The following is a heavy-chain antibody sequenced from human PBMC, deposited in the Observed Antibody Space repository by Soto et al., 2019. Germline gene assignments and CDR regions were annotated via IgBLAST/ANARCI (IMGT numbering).Heavy chain of an antibody. D-gene: IGHD5-12*01. CDR1: GGSISSSGYY. V-gene: IGHV4-39*01. CDR2: IYYSGST. Sequence: SETLSLTCTVSGGSISSSGYYWGWIRQPPGKGLEWIGSIYYSGSTYYNPSLKSRVTISVDTSKNQFSLKLSSVTAADTAVYYCASVRRGGYDSLRYCYGTDVWGQGTTVTVSS. J-gene: IGHJ6*02. CDR3: ASVRRGGYDSLRYCYGTDV.